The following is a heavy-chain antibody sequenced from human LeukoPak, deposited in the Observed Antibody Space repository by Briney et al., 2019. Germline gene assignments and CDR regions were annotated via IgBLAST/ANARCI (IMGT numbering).Heavy chain of an antibody. CDR1: GFTFSSYA. CDR2: ISSNGGST. D-gene: IGHD3-10*01. CDR3: ARAGQRGVIDY. Sequence: GGSLRLSCAASGFTFSSYAMHWVRQAPGKGLEYVSAISSNGGSTYYANSVKGRFTISRDNSKNTLYLQMGSLRAEDMAVYYCARAGQRGVIDYWGQGTLVTASS. J-gene: IGHJ4*02. V-gene: IGHV3-64*01.